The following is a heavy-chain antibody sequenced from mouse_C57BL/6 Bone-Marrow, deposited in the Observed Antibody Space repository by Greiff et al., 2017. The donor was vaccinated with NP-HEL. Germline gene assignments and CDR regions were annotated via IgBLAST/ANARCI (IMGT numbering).Heavy chain of an antibody. CDR1: GYAFSSSW. V-gene: IGHV1-82*01. CDR2: IYPGDGDT. J-gene: IGHJ1*03. CDR3: AYGNFHWYFDV. D-gene: IGHD2-10*02. Sequence: QVQLQQSGPELVKPGASVKISCKASGYAFSSSWMNWVKQRPGKGLEWIGRIYPGDGDTNYNGKFKGKATLTADKSSSTAYMQLSSLTSEDSAVYFCAYGNFHWYFDVWGTGTTVTVSS.